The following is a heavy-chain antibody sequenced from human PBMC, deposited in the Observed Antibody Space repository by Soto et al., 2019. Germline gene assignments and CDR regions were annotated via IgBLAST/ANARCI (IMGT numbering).Heavy chain of an antibody. V-gene: IGHV1-3*01. CDR3: ARVKKDFVGAPPPSFDY. CDR1: GYTFTSYA. CDR2: INAGNGNT. Sequence: GASVKVSCKASGYTFTSYAMHWVRQAPGQRLEWMGWINAGNGNTKYSQKFQGRVTITRDTSASTAYMELSSLRSEDTAVYYCARVKKDFVGAPPPSFDYWGQGTLVTVSS. D-gene: IGHD1-26*01. J-gene: IGHJ4*02.